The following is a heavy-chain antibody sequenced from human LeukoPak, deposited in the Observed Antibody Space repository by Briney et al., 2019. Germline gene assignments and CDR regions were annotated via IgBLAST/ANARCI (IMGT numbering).Heavy chain of an antibody. CDR3: AKGGSGSYYNK. D-gene: IGHD3-10*01. V-gene: IGHV3-33*06. Sequence: GGSLRLSCAASGFTFSSYGMHWVRQAPGKGLEWVAVIWYDGSNKYYADSVKGRFTISRDNSKNTLYLQMDSLRADDTAVYYCAKGGSGSYYNKWGQGSLVTVSS. CDR1: GFTFSSYG. J-gene: IGHJ4*02. CDR2: IWYDGSNK.